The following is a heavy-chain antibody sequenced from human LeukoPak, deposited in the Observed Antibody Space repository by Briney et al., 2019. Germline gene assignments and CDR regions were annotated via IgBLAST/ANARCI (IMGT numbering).Heavy chain of an antibody. CDR3: ARGRVGGVIVGR. CDR1: GGSFSGYY. D-gene: IGHD3-16*02. J-gene: IGHJ4*02. V-gene: IGHV4-34*01. CDR2: INHSGST. Sequence: ETLSLTCAVYGGSFSGYYWSWIRQPPGKGLEWIGEINHSGSTNYNPSLKSRVTISVDTSKNQFSLKLSSVTAADTAVYYCARGRVGGVIVGRWGQGTLVTVSS.